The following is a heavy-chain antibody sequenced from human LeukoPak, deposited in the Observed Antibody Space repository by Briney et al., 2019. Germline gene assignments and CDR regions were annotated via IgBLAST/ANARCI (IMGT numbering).Heavy chain of an antibody. J-gene: IGHJ4*02. V-gene: IGHV3-30*03. CDR2: ISYDGSNE. D-gene: IGHD4-17*01. CDR3: ARIMTTVTTSDY. CDR1: GFTFSSYG. Sequence: GGSLRLSCAASGFTFSSYGMHWVRQAPGEGLEWVAGISYDGSNEYYVDSVRGRFTISRDNSKNTLYLQMTSLRAEDTALYYCARIMTTVTTSDYWGQGTLVTVSS.